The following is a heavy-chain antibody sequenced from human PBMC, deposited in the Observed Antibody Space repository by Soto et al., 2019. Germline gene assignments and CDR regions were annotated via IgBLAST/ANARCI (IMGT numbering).Heavy chain of an antibody. Sequence: ASVKVSCKTSGYTFTGHYIHWVRQAPQQGPEWMGEIGPESGATGYAQKFRGRVTMTMDTSITTVYMELKNLSPDDTAVYYCGRGRSGQIVIFYWGQGTPVTSPQ. CDR1: GYTFTGHY. D-gene: IGHD3-3*02. CDR2: IGPESGAT. CDR3: GRGRSGQIVIFY. J-gene: IGHJ4*02. V-gene: IGHV1-2*02.